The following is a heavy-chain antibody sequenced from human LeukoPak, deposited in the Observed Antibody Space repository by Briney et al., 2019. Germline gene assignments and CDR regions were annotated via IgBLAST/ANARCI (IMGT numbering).Heavy chain of an antibody. Sequence: ASVKVSCKASGYTFTSYGISWVRQAPGQGLEWMGWISACNGNTNYAQKLQGRVTMTTDTSTSTAYMELRSLRSDDTAVYYCARGRDVLLWFGELLSYHLDYWGQGTMVTVSS. CDR3: ARGRDVLLWFGELLSYHLDY. CDR1: GYTFTSYG. D-gene: IGHD3-10*01. J-gene: IGHJ4*02. V-gene: IGHV1-18*01. CDR2: ISACNGNT.